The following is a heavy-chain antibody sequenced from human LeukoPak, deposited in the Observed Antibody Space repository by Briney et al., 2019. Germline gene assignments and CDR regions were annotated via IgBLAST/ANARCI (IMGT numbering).Heavy chain of an antibody. Sequence: KPSETLSLTCAVYGGTFSGYYWSWIRQPPGKGLEWIGEINHSGSTNYNPSLKSRVTISVDTSKNQFSLKLSSVTAADTAVYYCARDDGDSSGYYYVSPPGVWGQGTMVTVSS. J-gene: IGHJ3*01. D-gene: IGHD3-22*01. CDR1: GGTFSGYY. CDR3: ARDDGDSSGYYYVSPPGV. CDR2: INHSGST. V-gene: IGHV4-34*01.